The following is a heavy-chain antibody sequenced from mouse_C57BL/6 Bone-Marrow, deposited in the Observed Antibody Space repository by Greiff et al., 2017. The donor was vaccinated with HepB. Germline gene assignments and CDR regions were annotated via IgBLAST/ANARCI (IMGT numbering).Heavy chain of an antibody. J-gene: IGHJ1*03. CDR2: IYPGSGNT. D-gene: IGHD2-5*01. CDR1: GYTFTDYY. V-gene: IGHV1-76*01. CDR3: AREDYSNYNWYFDV. Sequence: LQESGAELVRPGASVKLSCKASGYTFTDYYINWVKQRPGQGLEWIARIYPGSGNTYYNEKFKGKATLTAEKSSSTAYMQLSSLTSEDSAVYFCAREDYSNYNWYFDVWGTGTTVTVAS.